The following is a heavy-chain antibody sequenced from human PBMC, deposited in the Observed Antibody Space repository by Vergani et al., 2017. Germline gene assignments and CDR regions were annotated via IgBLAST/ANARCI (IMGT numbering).Heavy chain of an antibody. CDR1: GYTLTELS. CDR2: FDPEDGAT. V-gene: IGHV1-24*01. CDR3: ATCRNGGVIATFDF. D-gene: IGHD3-16*01. J-gene: IGHJ4*02. Sequence: QVQLVQSGAEVKKPGPSVKVSCKVSGYTLTELSMHWVRQAPGKGREWMGGFDPEDGATIYAQKFQGRVTMPEDTSTDTAYMGMSSLRSEDTAVYYCATCRNGGVIATFDFWGQGTLVTVSS.